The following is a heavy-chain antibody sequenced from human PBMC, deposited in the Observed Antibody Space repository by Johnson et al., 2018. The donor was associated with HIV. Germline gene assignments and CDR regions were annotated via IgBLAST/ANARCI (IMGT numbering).Heavy chain of an antibody. Sequence: QVQLVESGGGVVQPGGSLRLSCAASGFTFSSYGMHWVRQAPGKGLEWVAFIRYDGSNKFCADSVKGRFTISRDNAKNSLYLQMNSLRAEDTAVYYWAREGAAAGPTDAFDIWGQGTMVTVSS. CDR3: AREGAAAGPTDAFDI. CDR1: GFTFSSYG. D-gene: IGHD6-13*01. V-gene: IGHV3-30*02. J-gene: IGHJ3*02. CDR2: IRYDGSNK.